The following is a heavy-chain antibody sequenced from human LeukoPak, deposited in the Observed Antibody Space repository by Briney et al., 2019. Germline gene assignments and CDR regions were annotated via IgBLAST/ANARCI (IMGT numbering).Heavy chain of an antibody. Sequence: PSETLSLTCTVSGGSISSGGYYWSWIRQPPGKGLEWIGYIYHSGSTYYNPSLKSRVTISVDRSKNQFSLKLSSVTAADTAVYYCARSMIRYYFDSSGYYDYWGQGTLVTVSS. V-gene: IGHV4-30-2*01. D-gene: IGHD3-22*01. CDR3: ARSMIRYYFDSSGYYDY. J-gene: IGHJ4*02. CDR1: GGSISSGGYY. CDR2: IYHSGST.